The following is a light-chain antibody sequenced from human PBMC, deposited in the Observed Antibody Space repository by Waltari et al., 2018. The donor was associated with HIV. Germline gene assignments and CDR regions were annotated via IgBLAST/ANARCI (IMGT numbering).Light chain of an antibody. J-gene: IGLJ2*01. CDR3: CSYAGSYTFVV. Sequence: QSALTQPRSVSGSPGQSVTISCTGTSSDVVGYNYVSLYQQHPGKAPKLMICDVSKRPPWVPDRFSCSKSGNTASLTNFGLQAEDEADYYCCSYAGSYTFVVFGGGTKLTVL. V-gene: IGLV2-11*01. CDR2: DVS. CDR1: SSDVVGYNY.